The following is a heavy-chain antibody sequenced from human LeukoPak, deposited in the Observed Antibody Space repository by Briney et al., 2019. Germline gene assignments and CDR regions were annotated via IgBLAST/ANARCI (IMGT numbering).Heavy chain of an antibody. V-gene: IGHV4-59*01. CDR1: GGSISSYY. CDR2: IYYSGST. J-gene: IGHJ4*02. CDR3: ARDSAFLAFDY. D-gene: IGHD2/OR15-2a*01. Sequence: PETLSLTCTVSGGSISSYYRSWIRQPPGKGLEWIGYIYYSGSTNYNPSLKSRVTISVDTSKNQFSLKLSSVTAADTAVYYCARDSAFLAFDYWGQGTLVTVSS.